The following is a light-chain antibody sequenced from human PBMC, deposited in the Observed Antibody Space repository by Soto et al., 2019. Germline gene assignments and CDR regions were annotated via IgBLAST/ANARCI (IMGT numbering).Light chain of an antibody. J-gene: IGKJ4*01. CDR2: GAS. Sequence: EIVMTQSPATLPVSPGERATLSCRASQSVSSNLAWYQQKPGQAPRFLIYGASTRATGIPARFSGSGSGTEFTLTISSLQSEDFAVYYCQQYANWPLTFGGGTKV. CDR1: QSVSSN. V-gene: IGKV3-15*01. CDR3: QQYANWPLT.